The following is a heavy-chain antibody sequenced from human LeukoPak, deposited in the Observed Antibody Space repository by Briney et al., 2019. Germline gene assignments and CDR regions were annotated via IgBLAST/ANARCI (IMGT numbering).Heavy chain of an antibody. D-gene: IGHD3-22*01. V-gene: IGHV4-59*01. Sequence: PSETLSLTCTVSGGSISSYYWSWIRQPPGKGLEWIGYIYYSGSTNYNPSLKSRVTISVDTSKNQFSLKLSSVTAADTAVYYCARAPMIVVEGPGLLDYWGQGTLVTVSS. CDR1: GGSISSYY. J-gene: IGHJ4*02. CDR3: ARAPMIVVEGPGLLDY. CDR2: IYYSGST.